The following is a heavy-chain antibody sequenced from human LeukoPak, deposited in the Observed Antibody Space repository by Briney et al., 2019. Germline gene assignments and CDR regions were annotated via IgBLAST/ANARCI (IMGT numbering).Heavy chain of an antibody. CDR3: AKDPTDSSGYYLYYFDF. CDR2: ISGSGGNT. D-gene: IGHD3-22*01. V-gene: IGHV3-23*01. J-gene: IGHJ4*02. CDR1: GITFSRYV. Sequence: GGSLKLSCAASGITFSRYVMSSVRQAPGKGLEWVSLISGSGGNTYYADCVKGRFTISRDNSKNTLYLQMNSLRAEDTAVYYCAKDPTDSSGYYLYYFDFWGQGTLVTVSS.